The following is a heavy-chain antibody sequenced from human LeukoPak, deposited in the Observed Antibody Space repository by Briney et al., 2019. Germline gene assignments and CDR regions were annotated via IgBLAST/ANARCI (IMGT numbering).Heavy chain of an antibody. CDR2: IIPIFGTA. V-gene: IGHV1-69*13. J-gene: IGHJ3*02. CDR3: ARRGGYSYGNAFDI. CDR1: GCTFSSYA. Sequence: ASVKVSCKAPGCTFSSYAISWVRQAPGQGLEWMGGIIPIFGTANYAQKFQGRVTITADESTSTAYMELSSLRSEDTAVYYCARRGGYSYGNAFDIWGQGTMVTVSS. D-gene: IGHD5-18*01.